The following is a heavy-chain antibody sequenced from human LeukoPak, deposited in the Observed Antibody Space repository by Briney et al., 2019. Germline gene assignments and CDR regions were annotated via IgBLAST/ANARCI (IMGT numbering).Heavy chain of an antibody. CDR3: VRDFTPEWFDIH. J-gene: IGHJ4*02. V-gene: IGHV3-30*19. CDR2: ISYDGSDE. D-gene: IGHD3-3*01. CDR1: GFTFSSYG. Sequence: GRSLRLSCAASGFTFSSYGMHWVRQAPGKGLEWVGVISYDGSDEYYTDSVKGRFTISRDNSKNTVYLQMNSLRADDTAVYYCVRDFTPEWFDIHWGQGTLVTVSS.